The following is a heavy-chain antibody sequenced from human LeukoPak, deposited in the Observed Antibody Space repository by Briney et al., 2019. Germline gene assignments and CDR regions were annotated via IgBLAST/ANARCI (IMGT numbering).Heavy chain of an antibody. Sequence: GGSLRLSCAASGFTFSSYVMHWVRQAPGKGLEWVAIISYDGSNEYYADSVKGRFTISRDNSKNTLYLQMNSLRAADTAVYYCARVLVITFGGGYYYMDVWGKGTTVTISS. J-gene: IGHJ6*03. CDR3: ARVLVITFGGGYYYMDV. CDR1: GFTFSSYV. CDR2: ISYDGSNE. V-gene: IGHV3-30*04. D-gene: IGHD3-16*01.